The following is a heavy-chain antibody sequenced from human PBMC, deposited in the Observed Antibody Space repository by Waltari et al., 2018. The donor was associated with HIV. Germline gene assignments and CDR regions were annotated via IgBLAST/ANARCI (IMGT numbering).Heavy chain of an antibody. CDR1: GFTFSSYA. J-gene: IGHJ5*02. Sequence: EVQLVESGGGLVQPGGSLRLSCAASGFTFSSYAMHWVRQAPGKGLEYVSAISSNGGSTYYANSVKGRFTISRDNSKNTLYLQMGSLRAEDMAVYYCARDRDPGYSSGWFQYNWFDPWGQGTLVTVSS. CDR3: ARDRDPGYSSGWFQYNWFDP. V-gene: IGHV3-64*01. CDR2: ISSNGGST. D-gene: IGHD6-19*01.